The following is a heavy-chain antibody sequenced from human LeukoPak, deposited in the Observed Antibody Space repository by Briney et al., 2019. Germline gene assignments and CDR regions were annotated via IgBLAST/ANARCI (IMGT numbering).Heavy chain of an antibody. V-gene: IGHV1-3*01. D-gene: IGHD6-19*01. CDR2: INAGNGNT. CDR3: ARATRQWLVPPWFDP. CDR1: GYTFTSYA. J-gene: IGHJ5*02. Sequence: GASVKVSCKASGYTFTSYAMHWVRQAPGQRLEWMGWINAGNGNTKYSQKFQGRVTITRGTSASTAYMELSSLRSEDTAVYYCARATRQWLVPPWFDPWGQGTLVTVSS.